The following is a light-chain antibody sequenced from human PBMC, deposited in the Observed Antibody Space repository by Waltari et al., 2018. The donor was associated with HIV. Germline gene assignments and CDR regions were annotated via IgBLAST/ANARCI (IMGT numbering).Light chain of an antibody. CDR1: RSVGRTY. V-gene: IGKV3-20*01. CDR2: GTS. Sequence: VLTQSPGTLSLSPGERATLSCRASRSVGRTYCGWYQQKSGQPPRLRVYGTSNRVAGIPDRFSGSGSGTDFTLTISRLEPEDSAVYYCQEFDDDSWSFGHGTKVEI. CDR3: QEFDDDSWS. J-gene: IGKJ1*01.